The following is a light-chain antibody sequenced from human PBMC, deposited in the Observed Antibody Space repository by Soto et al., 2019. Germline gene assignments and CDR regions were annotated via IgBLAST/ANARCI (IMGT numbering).Light chain of an antibody. J-gene: IGKJ1*01. CDR2: GAS. CDR3: QQYGGSPRT. Sequence: EIVLTQSPGTLSLSPGERATLSCRASQSVSNNYLAWYQQKPGQAPRLLIHGASNRATGIPDRFSGSGSGTDFTLTISRLEPEDFAVYYCQQYGGSPRTFGQGTKVDI. CDR1: QSVSNNY. V-gene: IGKV3-20*01.